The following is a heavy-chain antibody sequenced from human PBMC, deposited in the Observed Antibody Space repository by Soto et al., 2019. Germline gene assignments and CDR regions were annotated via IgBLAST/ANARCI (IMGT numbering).Heavy chain of an antibody. V-gene: IGHV1-2*02. CDR1: GYTFTGYY. J-gene: IGHJ6*02. CDR3: ARDWGDTYCGGDCYSNYYYYGMDV. CDR2: INPNSGGT. Sequence: QVQLVQSGAEVKKPGASVKVSCKASGYTFTGYYMHWVRQAPGQGLEWMGWINPNSGGTNYAQKFQGGVTMTRDTSISTAYMELSRLRSDDTAVYYCARDWGDTYCGGDCYSNYYYYGMDVWGQGTTVTVSS. D-gene: IGHD2-21*02.